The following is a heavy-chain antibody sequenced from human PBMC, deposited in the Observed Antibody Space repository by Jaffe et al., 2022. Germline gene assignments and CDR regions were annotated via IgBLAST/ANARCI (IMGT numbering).Heavy chain of an antibody. CDR1: GYSFTNYW. CDR2: IYPDDSDT. D-gene: IGHD3-16*02. CDR3: VRRAFDSVWGTYRHTDYFDY. J-gene: IGHJ4*02. V-gene: IGHV5-51*03. Sequence: EVQLVQSGAEVKKAGESLKISCHGSGYSFTNYWIGWVRQMPGKGLEWMGIIYPDDSDTRYGPSFQGLVTISVDKSTSTAFLQWNSLKASDTAMYFCVRRAFDSVWGTYRHTDYFDYWGQGSLVTVSS.